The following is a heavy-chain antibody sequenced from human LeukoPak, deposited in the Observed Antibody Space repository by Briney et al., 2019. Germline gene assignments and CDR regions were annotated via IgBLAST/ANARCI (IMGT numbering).Heavy chain of an antibody. J-gene: IGHJ3*01. D-gene: IGHD1-26*01. V-gene: IGHV1-8*03. CDR1: GYTFTSYD. Sequence: GASVKVSCKASGYTFTSYDINWVRQATGQGLEWMGWMNPNSGNTGYAQKFQGGVTITRNTSISTAYMELSSLRSGGTAVYYCAGFMRGSDAFDFWGQGTMVTVSS. CDR3: AGFMRGSDAFDF. CDR2: MNPNSGNT.